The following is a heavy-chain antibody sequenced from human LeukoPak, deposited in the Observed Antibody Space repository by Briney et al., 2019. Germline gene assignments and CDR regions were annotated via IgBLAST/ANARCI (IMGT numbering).Heavy chain of an antibody. CDR2: IYNSGTT. CDR1: GGSISSDY. CDR3: AGYHALGNWFDP. J-gene: IGHJ5*02. D-gene: IGHD3-3*02. V-gene: IGHV4-59*01. Sequence: SETLSLTCTVSGGSISSDYWSWIRQPPGKGLERIGYIYNSGTTNYNPSLKRPVTISVDTSKNQFSLKLSSATAADTAVYYCAGYHALGNWFDPWGQGTLVTVSS.